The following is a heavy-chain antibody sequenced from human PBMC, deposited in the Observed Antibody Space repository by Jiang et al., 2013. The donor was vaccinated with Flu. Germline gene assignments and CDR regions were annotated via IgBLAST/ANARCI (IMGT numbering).Heavy chain of an antibody. D-gene: IGHD2-15*01. J-gene: IGHJ4*02. CDR2: IKSKTDGGTT. Sequence: QLVESGGGLVKPGGSLRLSCAASGFTFSNAWMSWVRQAPGKGLEWVGRIKSKTDGGTTDYAAPVKGRFTISRDDSKNTLYLQMNSLKTEDTAVYYCTTEYCSGGSCYSPHDYWGQGTLVTVSS. CDR1: GFTFSNAW. CDR3: TTEYCSGGSCYSPHDY. V-gene: IGHV3-15*01.